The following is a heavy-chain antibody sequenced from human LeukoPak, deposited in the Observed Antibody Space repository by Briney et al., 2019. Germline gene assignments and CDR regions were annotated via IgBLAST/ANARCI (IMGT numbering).Heavy chain of an antibody. V-gene: IGHV3-21*01. CDR3: ARGSVPRGRGY. D-gene: IGHD3-10*01. CDR1: GFTFSSYS. Sequence: GGSLRLSCAASGFTFSSYSMNWVRQAPGKGLEWVSSISSSSSYIYYADSVKGRFTISRDNAKNSLYLQMNSLRAEDTAVYYCARGSVPRGRGYWGQGTLVTVSS. J-gene: IGHJ4*02. CDR2: ISSSSSYI.